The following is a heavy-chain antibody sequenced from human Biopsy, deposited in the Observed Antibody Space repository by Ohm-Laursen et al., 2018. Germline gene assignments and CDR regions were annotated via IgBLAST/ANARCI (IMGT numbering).Heavy chain of an antibody. D-gene: IGHD3-9*01. V-gene: IGHV1-69*06. J-gene: IGHJ1*01. Sequence: SVKVSCKTPGGTFSNYGVNWVRQAPGQGLEWLGGNIPILGTGNYAQKFQDRVTVAADTSTSTATMELRSLRSDDTAVYYCATKLTGYFHHWGQGTLVIVSS. CDR1: GGTFSNYG. CDR3: ATKLTGYFHH. CDR2: NIPILGTG.